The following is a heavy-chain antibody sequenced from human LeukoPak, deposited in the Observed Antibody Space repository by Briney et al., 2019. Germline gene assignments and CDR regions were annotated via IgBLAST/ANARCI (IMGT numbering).Heavy chain of an antibody. V-gene: IGHV4-59*01. CDR2: IYYSGST. CDR3: ASHYGDYSDAFDI. Sequence: SETLSLTCTVSGGSISSYYWSWIRQPPGKGLEWIGYIYYSGSTNYNPSLKSRVTISVDTSKNQFSLKLSSVTAADTAVYYCASHYGDYSDAFDIWGQGTMVTVSS. J-gene: IGHJ3*02. CDR1: GGSISSYY. D-gene: IGHD4-17*01.